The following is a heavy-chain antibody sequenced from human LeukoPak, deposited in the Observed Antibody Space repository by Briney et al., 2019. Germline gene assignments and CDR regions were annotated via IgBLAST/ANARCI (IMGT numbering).Heavy chain of an antibody. D-gene: IGHD3-10*01. CDR2: IYWDDDK. Sequence: TLSLTCTLSGGSISGFYWSWIRQPPGKALEWLGVIYWDDDKRYSPSLKSRLTITKDTSKNQVVLTMTNMDPVDTATYYCALFTYSYGSGSYLDYWGQGTLVTVSS. CDR1: GGSISGFY. V-gene: IGHV2-5*08. CDR3: ALFTYSYGSGSYLDY. J-gene: IGHJ4*02.